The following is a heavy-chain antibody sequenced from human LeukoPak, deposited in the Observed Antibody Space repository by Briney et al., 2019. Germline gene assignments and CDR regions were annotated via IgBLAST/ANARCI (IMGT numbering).Heavy chain of an antibody. V-gene: IGHV1-2*02. Sequence: ASVKVSCKASGYTFTGYHIHWVRQAPGQGLEWLGWINPTSGGTNYAQKFRGRVNMTRDTSISTAYMDLSRLTSDDTAMYYCARDLKGATDYWGQGTLVTVSS. CDR1: GYTFTGYH. CDR2: INPTSGGT. J-gene: IGHJ4*02. CDR3: ARDLKGATDY. D-gene: IGHD1-26*01.